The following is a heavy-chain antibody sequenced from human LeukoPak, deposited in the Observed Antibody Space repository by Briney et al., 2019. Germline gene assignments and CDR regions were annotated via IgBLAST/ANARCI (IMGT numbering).Heavy chain of an antibody. CDR1: GYTFTSYG. Sequence: ASVKVSCKASGYTFTSYGISWVRQAPGQGLEWMGWISAYNGNTNYAQKLQGRVTMTTDTSTTTAYMELRSLRSDDTAVHYCARNNHYCSGGSCYYYWGQGTLVTVPS. D-gene: IGHD2-15*01. CDR3: ARNNHYCSGGSCYYY. J-gene: IGHJ4*02. V-gene: IGHV1-18*01. CDR2: ISAYNGNT.